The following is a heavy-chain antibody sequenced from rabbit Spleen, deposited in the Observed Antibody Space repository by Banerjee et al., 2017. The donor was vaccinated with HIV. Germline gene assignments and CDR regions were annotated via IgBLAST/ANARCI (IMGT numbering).Heavy chain of an antibody. CDR3: ARDTSSSFSSYGMDL. Sequence: QSLEESGGGLVQPEGSLTLTCTASGFTISSYYMCWVRQAPGKGLECIACIYAGSSGSSYYASWAKGRFTISKTSSTTVTLQVTRLTAADTATYFCARDTSSSFSSYGMDLWGPGTLVTVS. V-gene: IGHV1S40*01. CDR2: IYAGSSGSS. CDR1: GFTISSYY. J-gene: IGHJ6*01. D-gene: IGHD1-1*01.